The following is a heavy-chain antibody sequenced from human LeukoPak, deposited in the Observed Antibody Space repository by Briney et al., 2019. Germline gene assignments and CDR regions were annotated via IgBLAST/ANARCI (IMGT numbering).Heavy chain of an antibody. J-gene: IGHJ4*02. CDR1: GGSFSGYY. CDR2: INHSGST. D-gene: IGHD6-19*01. Sequence: SETLSLTCAVYGGSFSGYYWSWIRQPPGKGLEWIGEINHSGSTNYNPSLKSRVTISVDTSKNQFSLKLSSVTAADTAVYYCARERSGWYVKDYWGQGTLVTVSS. V-gene: IGHV4-34*01. CDR3: ARERSGWYVKDY.